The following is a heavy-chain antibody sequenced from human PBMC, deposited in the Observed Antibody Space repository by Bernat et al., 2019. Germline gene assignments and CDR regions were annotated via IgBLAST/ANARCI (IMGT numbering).Heavy chain of an antibody. CDR2: ITSTSSYI. V-gene: IGHV3-21*01. Sequence: EVQLVESGGGLVKPGGSLRLSCAASGFTFSSYSMNWVRQAPGKGLEWVSSITSTSSYIYYADSVKGRFTISSDNAKNSLYLQMISLSAEDTAVYYCARERSSSSHSDYWGQGTLVTVSS. CDR1: GFTFSSYS. J-gene: IGHJ4*02. CDR3: ARERSSSSHSDY. D-gene: IGHD6-6*01.